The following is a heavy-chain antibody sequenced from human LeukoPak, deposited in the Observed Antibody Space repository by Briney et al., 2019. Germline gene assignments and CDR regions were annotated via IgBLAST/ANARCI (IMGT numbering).Heavy chain of an antibody. Sequence: SQTLSPTCAISGDSLFTDSVAWNWIRQSPSRGLEWLGRTYYRSKWSFDYAVSVKSRITINADTSKNQISLQLNSVTPEDTAMYYCARGKYTSFDNWGQGILVTVSS. D-gene: IGHD2-2*01. V-gene: IGHV6-1*01. CDR3: ARGKYTSFDN. CDR2: TYYRSKWSF. CDR1: GDSLFTDSVA. J-gene: IGHJ4*02.